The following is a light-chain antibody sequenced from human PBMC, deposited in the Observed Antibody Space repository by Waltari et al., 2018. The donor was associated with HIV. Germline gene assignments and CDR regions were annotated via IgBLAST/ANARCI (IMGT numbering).Light chain of an antibody. V-gene: IGLV2-8*01. CDR3: SSYAGSNNLI. CDR2: EVS. CDR1: SSDVGGYNY. J-gene: IGLJ2*01. Sequence: QSALTQPPSASGSPGQSVTISCTGTSSDVGGYNYVSWYQQHPGKAPKLMIYEVSKRPSVVPDRFSASKSGNTASLTVSGLQAEDEADYYCSSYAGSNNLIFGGGTKLTVL.